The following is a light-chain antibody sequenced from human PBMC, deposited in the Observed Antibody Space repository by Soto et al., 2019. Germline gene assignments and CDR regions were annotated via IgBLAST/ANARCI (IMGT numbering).Light chain of an antibody. J-gene: IGKJ5*01. Sequence: IVLRNSPGTLSLSPVERATVQCTASQSVTTRLAWYQHKPGQAPTLLMSGASNRASGVPVRFSGSGSGTDFTLTITRLEPEDFALYYCQQYGGSPITFGLGTRLEIK. V-gene: IGKV3-20*01. CDR3: QQYGGSPIT. CDR1: QSVTTR. CDR2: GAS.